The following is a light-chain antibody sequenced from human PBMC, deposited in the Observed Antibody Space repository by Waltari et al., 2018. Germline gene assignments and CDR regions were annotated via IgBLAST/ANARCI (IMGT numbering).Light chain of an antibody. J-gene: IGLJ3*02. Sequence: QSALTQPRSVSGPPGQSVTISCTGLSGDVGQYHFVFWYQPRPGKAPKRMIHDVSEPPSGVPDRFSGSKSGNTASLTISWLQAEDEAEYYCCSYVGSHTNWVFGGGTKLTVL. CDR2: DVS. V-gene: IGLV2-11*02. CDR1: SGDVGQYHF. CDR3: CSYVGSHTNWV.